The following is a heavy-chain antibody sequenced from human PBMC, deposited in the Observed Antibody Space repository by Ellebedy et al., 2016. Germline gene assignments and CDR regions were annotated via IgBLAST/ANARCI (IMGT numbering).Heavy chain of an antibody. CDR2: FDPEDGET. V-gene: IGHV1-24*01. Sequence: ASVKVSCKVSGYTLTELSMHWVRQAPGKGLEWMGGFDPEDGETIYAQKFQGRVTMTEDTSTDTAYMELSSLRSEDTAVYYCATTHSGSYYRDFDYWGQGTLVTVSS. CDR3: ATTHSGSYYRDFDY. D-gene: IGHD1-26*01. J-gene: IGHJ4*02. CDR1: GYTLTELS.